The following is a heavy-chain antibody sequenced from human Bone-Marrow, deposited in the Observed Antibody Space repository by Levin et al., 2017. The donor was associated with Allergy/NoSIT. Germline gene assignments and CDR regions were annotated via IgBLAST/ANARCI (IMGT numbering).Heavy chain of an antibody. J-gene: IGHJ4*02. Sequence: PLASVKVSCKTSGYTFSDYDINWVRQATGQGLEWMGWMNPKSGNAGFARNFQGRVTMTGDTAITTAYLELRSLTPGDTGVYFCARGRYFDVSTGYNVYTYWGQGTLVTVSS. CDR3: ARGRYFDVSTGYNVYTY. D-gene: IGHD3-9*01. CDR2: MNPKSGNA. V-gene: IGHV1-8*01. CDR1: GYTFSDYD.